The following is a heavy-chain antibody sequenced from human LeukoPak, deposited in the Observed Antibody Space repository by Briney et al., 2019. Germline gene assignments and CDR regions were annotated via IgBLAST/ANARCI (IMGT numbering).Heavy chain of an antibody. CDR3: ARGDIVVLTAGIPHNWFDP. V-gene: IGHV1-2*02. D-gene: IGHD2-2*02. CDR2: INPNSGGT. Sequence: GASVKVSCKASGYSFIGYYIHWVRQAPGQGLEWMGWINPNSGGTNYAQKFQGRVTMTRDTSISTAYMELSRLRSDDTAVYYCARGDIVVLTAGIPHNWFDPWGQGTLVTVSS. J-gene: IGHJ5*02. CDR1: GYSFIGYY.